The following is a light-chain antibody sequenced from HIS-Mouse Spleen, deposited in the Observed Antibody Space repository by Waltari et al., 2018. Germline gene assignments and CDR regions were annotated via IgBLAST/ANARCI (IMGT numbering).Light chain of an antibody. CDR1: SSDVGGYNY. J-gene: IGLJ2*01. V-gene: IGLV2-11*01. CDR2: DVS. Sequence: QSALTQPRSVSGSPGQSVTISCTGTSSDVGGYNYVSWYQQHPGKAPKLMIYDVSKRPLGGPDRFSGSKSGNTASLTISGLQAEDEADYYCCSYAGSYTFVVFGGGTKLTVL. CDR3: CSYAGSYTFVV.